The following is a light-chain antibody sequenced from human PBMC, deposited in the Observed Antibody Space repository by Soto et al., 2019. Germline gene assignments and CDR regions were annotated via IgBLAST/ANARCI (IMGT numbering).Light chain of an antibody. Sequence: QSVLTQPASVSGSAGQSITISCSGTSSDIGGYDYVSWYQQHPGKAPKLVIYAVSNRPSGVSDRFSGSKSGNTASLTISGLQAEDEADYYCNSYTSITTLGVFGGGTKLTVL. J-gene: IGLJ2*01. CDR3: NSYTSITTLGV. CDR2: AVS. V-gene: IGLV2-14*01. CDR1: SSDIGGYDY.